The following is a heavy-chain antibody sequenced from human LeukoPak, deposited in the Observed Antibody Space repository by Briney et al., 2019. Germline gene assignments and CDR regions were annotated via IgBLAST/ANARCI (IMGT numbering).Heavy chain of an antibody. D-gene: IGHD5-12*01. CDR2: INGDGSST. CDR3: ARDRGYQMVDP. V-gene: IGHV3-74*01. CDR1: GFTFSPYW. J-gene: IGHJ5*02. Sequence: GGSLRLSCAASGFTFSPYWMHWVRQGPGKGLVWVSRINGDGSSTDYADSVKGRFTISRDNAKNTLYLQMNSLTAEDTAVYYCARDRGYQMVDPWGQGTLVTVSS.